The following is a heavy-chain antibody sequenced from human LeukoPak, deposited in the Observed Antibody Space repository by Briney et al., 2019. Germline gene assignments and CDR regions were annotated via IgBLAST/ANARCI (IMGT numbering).Heavy chain of an antibody. CDR3: ARADSGSYYTGLFDY. J-gene: IGHJ4*02. D-gene: IGHD1-26*01. Sequence: AGGSLRLSCAASGFTFSSYAMSWVRQAPGKGLEWVSAISGSGGSTYYADSVKGRFTISGDNSKNTLYLQMNSLRAEDTAVYYCARADSGSYYTGLFDYWGQGTLVTVSS. V-gene: IGHV3-23*01. CDR1: GFTFSSYA. CDR2: ISGSGGST.